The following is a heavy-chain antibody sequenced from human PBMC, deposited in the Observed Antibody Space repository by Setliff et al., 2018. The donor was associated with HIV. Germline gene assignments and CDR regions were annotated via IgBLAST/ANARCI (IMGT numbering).Heavy chain of an antibody. D-gene: IGHD1-26*01. CDR3: ASPTSDLYSGSPE. CDR1: GVSMSTTSYY. J-gene: IGHJ4*02. CDR2: IYHSGST. V-gene: IGHV4-39*01. Sequence: PSETLSLTCNVSGVSMSTTSYYWGWIRQPPGKGLEWIASIYHSGSTYYNPSLKSRVTISVDTSKNQFSLKLSSVTAADTAVYYCASPTSDLYSGSPEWGQGTLVTVSS.